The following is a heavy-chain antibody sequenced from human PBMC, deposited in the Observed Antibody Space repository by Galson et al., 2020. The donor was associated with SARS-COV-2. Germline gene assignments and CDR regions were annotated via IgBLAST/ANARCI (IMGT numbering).Heavy chain of an antibody. V-gene: IGHV3-15*01. CDR2: IKRRIVGETT. D-gene: IGHD3-10*01. Sequence: GESLQISCEVSGFTFSTAWMIWVRQAPGKGLEWVGRIKRRIVGETTDYVASVKGRCIISRDDLKNTLYLHMNGLKTEDTGVYYCAIRFGGLGYMDVWGKGTTVTVSS. J-gene: IGHJ6*03. CDR1: GFTFSTAW. CDR3: AIRFGGLGYMDV.